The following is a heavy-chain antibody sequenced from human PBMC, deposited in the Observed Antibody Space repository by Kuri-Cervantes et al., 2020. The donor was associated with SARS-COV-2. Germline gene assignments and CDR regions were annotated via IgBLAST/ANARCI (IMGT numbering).Heavy chain of an antibody. CDR1: GFTFSSYA. D-gene: IGHD1-26*01. Sequence: GESLKISCAASGFTFSSYAMSWVRQAPGKGLEWVSAISGSGGSTYYADSVKGRFTISRDNSKNTLYLQTNSLRAEDTAVYYCAKDLSGSYYFDYWGQGTLVTVSS. CDR3: AKDLSGSYYFDY. V-gene: IGHV3-23*01. CDR2: ISGSGGST. J-gene: IGHJ4*02.